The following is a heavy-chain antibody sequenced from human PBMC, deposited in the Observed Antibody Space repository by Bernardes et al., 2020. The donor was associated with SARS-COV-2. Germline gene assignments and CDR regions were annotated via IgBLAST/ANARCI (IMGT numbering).Heavy chain of an antibody. CDR2: INPNSGDT. CDR1: EYTFTGYY. Sequence: ASVKVSCKASEYTFTGYYLHWVRQAPGQELEWMGWINPNSGDTNYAQRFQDWVTMTINTSISTAYMELNRLGSDDTAVFYCARQFCSGGSCSYPNWGQGTLVTVSS. D-gene: IGHD2-15*01. CDR3: ARQFCSGGSCSYPN. J-gene: IGHJ4*02. V-gene: IGHV1-2*04.